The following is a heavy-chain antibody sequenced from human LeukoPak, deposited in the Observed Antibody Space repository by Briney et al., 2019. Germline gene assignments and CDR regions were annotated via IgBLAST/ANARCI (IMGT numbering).Heavy chain of an antibody. V-gene: IGHV3-48*01. CDR3: ARLHYGGNYGYYYYYMDV. Sequence: GGSLRLSCAASGFTFSSYRMNWVRQAPGKGLEWVSYISSSSRTIYYADSVKGRFTISRDNAKNSLYLQMNSLRAEDTAVYYCARLHYGGNYGYYYYYMDVWGKGTTVTISS. CDR2: ISSSSRTI. CDR1: GFTFSSYR. J-gene: IGHJ6*03. D-gene: IGHD4-23*01.